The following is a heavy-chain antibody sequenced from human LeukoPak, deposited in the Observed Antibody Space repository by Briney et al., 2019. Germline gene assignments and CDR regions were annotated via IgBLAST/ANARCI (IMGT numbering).Heavy chain of an antibody. CDR3: AREGHEGLDAFDI. J-gene: IGHJ3*02. V-gene: IGHV1-2*02. CDR1: GYTFTGHY. CDR2: INPNSGGT. Sequence: ASVKVSCKASGYTFTGHYIHWVRQAPGQGLEWMAWINPNSGGTNYAQKFQGRVTMTRDTSIDTGYMELSRLRSDDTAVYYCAREGHEGLDAFDIWGQGTMVTVSS.